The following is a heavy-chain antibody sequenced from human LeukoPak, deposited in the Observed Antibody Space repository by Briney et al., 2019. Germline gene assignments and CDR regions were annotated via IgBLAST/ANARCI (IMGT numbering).Heavy chain of an antibody. V-gene: IGHV1-18*01. CDR1: GYTFTSYA. J-gene: IGHJ4*02. CDR2: ISAYNGNT. Sequence: ASVKVSCKASGYTFTSYAMNWVRQAPGQGLEWMGWISAYNGNTNYAQKLQGRVTMTTDTSTSTAYMELRSLRSDDTAVYYCARDREVRGVTFDYWGQGTLVTVSS. D-gene: IGHD3-10*01. CDR3: ARDREVRGVTFDY.